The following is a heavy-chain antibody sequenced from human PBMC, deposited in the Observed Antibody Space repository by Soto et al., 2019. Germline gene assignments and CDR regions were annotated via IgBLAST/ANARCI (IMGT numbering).Heavy chain of an antibody. CDR3: ARDQEYLDSSSLLGLWNLAPYY. CDR2: ISAYNGNT. Sequence: GASVKVSCKASGYTFTDYGISWVRQAPGQGLEWMGWISAYNGNTNYAQKFQGRVTMTTDTSTSTAYMELGSLRSDDTAVYFCARDQEYLDSSSLLGLWNLAPYYWGQGTLVTVSS. J-gene: IGHJ4*02. D-gene: IGHD3-22*01. V-gene: IGHV1-18*01. CDR1: GYTFTDYG.